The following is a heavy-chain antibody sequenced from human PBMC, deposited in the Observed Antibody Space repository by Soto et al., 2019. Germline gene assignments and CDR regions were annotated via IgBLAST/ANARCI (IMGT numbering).Heavy chain of an antibody. D-gene: IGHD5-18*01. Sequence: PGGSLRLSCAASGFTFSSYAMSWVRQAPGKGLEWVSAISGSGGSTYYADSVKGRFTISRDNSKNTLYLQMNSLRAEDTAVYYCAKDRGRRIQLWFPPPDYWGQGTLVTVSS. CDR3: AKDRGRRIQLWFPPPDY. CDR2: ISGSGGST. J-gene: IGHJ4*02. V-gene: IGHV3-23*01. CDR1: GFTFSSYA.